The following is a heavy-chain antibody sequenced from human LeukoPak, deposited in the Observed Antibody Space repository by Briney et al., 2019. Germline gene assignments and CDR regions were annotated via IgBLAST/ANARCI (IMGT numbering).Heavy chain of an antibody. CDR2: ISSSGGST. V-gene: IGHV3-23*01. CDR3: ANTYYGDGGARGL. Sequence: ASETLSLTCAVYGGSFSGYYWSWIHQAPGKGLECVSAISSSGGSTHYADSVKGRFTISRDNSKNTLYLQMNSLRAEDTAIYYCANTYYGDGGARGLWGQGALVTVSS. CDR1: GGSFSGYY. J-gene: IGHJ4*02. D-gene: IGHD4-17*01.